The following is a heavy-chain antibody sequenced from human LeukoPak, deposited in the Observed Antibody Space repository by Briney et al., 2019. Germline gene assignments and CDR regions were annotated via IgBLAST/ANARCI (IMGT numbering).Heavy chain of an antibody. CDR3: ARAPLAYGETWFDP. D-gene: IGHD3-10*01. J-gene: IGHJ5*02. CDR1: GGSISRGDYY. V-gene: IGHV4-30-4*08. CDR2: IYCSGST. Sequence: PSQTVSLTCTVSGGSISRGDYYLTRIRQPPAEGLEWIVYIYCSGSTYYNPALKSRVTISVDTSKNQFSLKLSSVTAADTAVYYCARAPLAYGETWFDPWGQGTLVTVSS.